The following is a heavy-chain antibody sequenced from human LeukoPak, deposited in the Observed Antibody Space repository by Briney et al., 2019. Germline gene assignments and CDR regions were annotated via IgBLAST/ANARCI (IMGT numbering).Heavy chain of an antibody. D-gene: IGHD6-19*01. V-gene: IGHV4-34*01. J-gene: IGHJ4*02. Sequence: SETLSLTCAVYGGSFSGYYWSWIRQPPGKGQERIGEINHSGSTNYNPSLQCRVTISVDTSNNQFSVKLTAVTAADTALQCGARVTGIGSGWFPHGGQGTLVSVSS. CDR3: ARVTGIGSGWFPH. CDR2: INHSGST. CDR1: GGSFSGYY.